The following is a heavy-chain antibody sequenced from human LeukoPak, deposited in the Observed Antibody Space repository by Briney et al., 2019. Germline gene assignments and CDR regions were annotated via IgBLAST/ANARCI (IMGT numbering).Heavy chain of an antibody. Sequence: PSETLSLTCAVYGGSFNGYYWSWIRQPPGKGLEWIGEINHSGSTNYNPSLKSRVTISVDTSKNQFSLKLSSVTAADTAVYYCARASRKGWFDPWGQGTLVTVSS. CDR1: GGSFNGYY. V-gene: IGHV4-34*01. CDR3: ARASRKGWFDP. CDR2: INHSGST. J-gene: IGHJ5*02.